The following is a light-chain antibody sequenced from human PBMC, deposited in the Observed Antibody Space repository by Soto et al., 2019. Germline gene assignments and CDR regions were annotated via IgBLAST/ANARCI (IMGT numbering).Light chain of an antibody. Sequence: SYELTQPPSVSVSPGQTATITCSADKLGDKFTCWYQQKPGQPPVLVMYEDKKRPSGIPERFSGSSSGNTATLTISGTQAIDEADYYCQSWDSTTAIFGGGTQLTVL. V-gene: IGLV3-1*01. J-gene: IGLJ2*01. CDR3: QSWDSTTAI. CDR2: EDK. CDR1: KLGDKF.